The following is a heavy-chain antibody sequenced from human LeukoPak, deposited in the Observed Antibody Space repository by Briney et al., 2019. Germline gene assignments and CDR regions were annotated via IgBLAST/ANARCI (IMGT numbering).Heavy chain of an antibody. CDR1: GFTFSNFG. Sequence: AESLRLSCAASGFTFSNFGMHWVRQAPGKGLEWVTFIRYDGTNKYYADSVKGRFTISRDNSKNTLYLQMNSLRVEDTAIYYCAKVEMSTSPGGIDYWGQGTLVTVSS. CDR3: AKVEMSTSPGGIDY. D-gene: IGHD5-24*01. CDR2: IRYDGTNK. J-gene: IGHJ4*02. V-gene: IGHV3-30*02.